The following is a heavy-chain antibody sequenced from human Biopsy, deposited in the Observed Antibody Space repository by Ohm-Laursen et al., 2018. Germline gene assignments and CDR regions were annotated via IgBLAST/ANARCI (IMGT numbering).Heavy chain of an antibody. V-gene: IGHV4-61*01. Sequence: SDTLSLTWTVSGGSVSDSFHFWSWIRQPPGKGLEWIGDVYYSGTTNYNPSLKSRLTISVDTSKNQFSLKLSSVTAADTAVFFCARLYRLDDYWNDDPPDAFDVWGQGTRVTVSS. J-gene: IGHJ3*01. CDR3: ARLYRLDDYWNDDPPDAFDV. CDR1: GGSVSDSFHF. CDR2: VYYSGTT. D-gene: IGHD3-3*01.